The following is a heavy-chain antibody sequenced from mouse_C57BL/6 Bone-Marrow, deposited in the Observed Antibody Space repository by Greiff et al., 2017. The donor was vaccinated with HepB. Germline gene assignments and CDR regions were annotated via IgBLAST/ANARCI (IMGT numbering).Heavy chain of an antibody. CDR2: IYPRSGNT. Sequence: QVQLQQSGAELARPGASVKLSCKASGYTFTSYSISWVKQRTGQGLEWIGEIYPRSGNTYYNEKFKGKATLTADKSSSTAYIELRSLTSEDSAVYFCARFRSYWYFDVWGTGTTVTVSS. CDR1: GYTFTSYS. V-gene: IGHV1-81*01. CDR3: ARFRSYWYFDV. J-gene: IGHJ1*03.